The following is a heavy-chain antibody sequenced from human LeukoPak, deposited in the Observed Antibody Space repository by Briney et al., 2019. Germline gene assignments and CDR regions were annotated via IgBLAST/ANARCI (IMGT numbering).Heavy chain of an antibody. CDR1: GFTFSDYS. Sequence: GGSLRLSCAASGFTFSDYSMSWVRQAAGKGLEWVSSISSSSLYIYYADSMKGRFTISRGNAKNSLYLQMNSLRAEDTAVYYCARALLYYYGSGSYPAHDAFDIWGQGTMVTVSS. CDR3: ARALLYYYGSGSYPAHDAFDI. J-gene: IGHJ3*02. D-gene: IGHD3-10*01. V-gene: IGHV3-21*01. CDR2: ISSSSLYI.